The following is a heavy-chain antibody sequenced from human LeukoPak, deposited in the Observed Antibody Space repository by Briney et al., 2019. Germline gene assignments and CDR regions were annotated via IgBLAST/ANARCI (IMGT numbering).Heavy chain of an antibody. CDR1: GYPFDNFG. CDR3: ARDRKVWDCSGGSCYGFDY. D-gene: IGHD2-15*01. V-gene: IGHV1-18*01. Sequence: ASVKVSCKASGYPFDNFGLTWVRQAPGQGLEWMGWISAYNGNTHYAQKFRGGLTMTADTSTTTAYLELRSLKSDDTAVYYCARDRKVWDCSGGSCYGFDYWGQGTLVTVSS. CDR2: ISAYNGNT. J-gene: IGHJ4*02.